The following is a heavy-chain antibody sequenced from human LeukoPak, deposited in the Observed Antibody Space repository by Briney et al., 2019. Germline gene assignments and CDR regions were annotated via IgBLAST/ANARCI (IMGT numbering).Heavy chain of an antibody. V-gene: IGHV3-33*01. J-gene: IGHJ4*02. CDR1: GFTFSSYG. CDR3: ARDEVLWDYYDSSGYYVY. Sequence: GGSLRLSCAASGFTFSSYGMHWVRQAPGQGLEWVAVIWYVGSNKYYADSVKGRFTISRDNSKNTLYLQMNSLRAEDTAVYYCARDEVLWDYYDSSGYYVYWGQGTLVTVSS. D-gene: IGHD3-22*01. CDR2: IWYVGSNK.